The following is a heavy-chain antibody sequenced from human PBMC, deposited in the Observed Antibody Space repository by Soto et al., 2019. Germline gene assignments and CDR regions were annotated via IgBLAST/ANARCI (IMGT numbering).Heavy chain of an antibody. D-gene: IGHD2-8*01. CDR2: IYHSGST. CDR1: GGSISSGGYS. CDR3: ASVQRPAYLDN. V-gene: IGHV4-30-2*01. J-gene: IGHJ4*02. Sequence: PSETLSLTCAVSGGSISSGGYSWSWIRQPPGKGLEWIGYIYHSGSTYYNTSLKSQDTISVDRSKNQFSLHLISVTPEDPALYYCASVQRPAYLDNGGQVTPVTVAS.